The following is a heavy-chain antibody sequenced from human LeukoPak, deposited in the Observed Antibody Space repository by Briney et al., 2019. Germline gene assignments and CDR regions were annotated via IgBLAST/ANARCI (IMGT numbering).Heavy chain of an antibody. D-gene: IGHD1-26*01. J-gene: IGHJ4*02. V-gene: IGHV4-59*01. Sequence: SETLSLTCTVSGGSISSYYCSWIRQPPGKGLEWIGYIYYSGSTNYNPSLKNRVTISVDTSKNQFSLKLSSVTAADTAVYYCARVSGSYLDYWGQGTLVTVSS. CDR2: IYYSGST. CDR1: GGSISSYY. CDR3: ARVSGSYLDY.